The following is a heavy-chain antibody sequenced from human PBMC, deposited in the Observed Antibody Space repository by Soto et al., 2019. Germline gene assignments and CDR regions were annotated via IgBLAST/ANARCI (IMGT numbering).Heavy chain of an antibody. CDR2: INHSGST. CDR1: GGSFSGYY. CDR3: ARGNDPEASVIDY. D-gene: IGHD1-1*01. J-gene: IGHJ4*02. V-gene: IGHV4-34*01. Sequence: QVQLQQWGAGLLKPSETLSLTCAVYGGSFSGYYWSWIRQPPGKGLEWIGEINHSGSTNYNPSLKSRVTISVDTSKNQFSLKLSSVPAADTAVYYCARGNDPEASVIDYSGQGTLVTVSS.